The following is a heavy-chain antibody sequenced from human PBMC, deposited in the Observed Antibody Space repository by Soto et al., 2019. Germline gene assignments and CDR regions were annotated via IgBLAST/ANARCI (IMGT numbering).Heavy chain of an antibody. CDR1: GGTFSSYA. V-gene: IGHV1-69*01. J-gene: IGHJ6*02. Sequence: QVQLVQSGAEVKKPGSSVKVSCKASGGTFSSYAISWVRQAPGQGLEWMGGIIPIFGTANYAQKFQGRVTITADDSTSTAYMELSSLRSEDTAVYYCARGGGIAAAGTYYYYGMDVWGQGTTVTVSS. D-gene: IGHD6-13*01. CDR3: ARGGGIAAAGTYYYYGMDV. CDR2: IIPIFGTA.